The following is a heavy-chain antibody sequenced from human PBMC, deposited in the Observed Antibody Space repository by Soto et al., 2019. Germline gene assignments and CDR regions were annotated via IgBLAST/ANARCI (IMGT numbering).Heavy chain of an antibody. Sequence: PGGSLRLSCAASGFTFSSYGMHWVRQAPGKGLEWVAVISYDGSNKYYADSVKGRFTISRDNSKNTLYLQMNSLRAEDTAVYYCASLLSGSYYYYGMDVWGQGTTVTVS. CDR1: GFTFSSYG. CDR2: ISYDGSNK. J-gene: IGHJ6*02. CDR3: ASLLSGSYYYYGMDV. V-gene: IGHV3-30*03. D-gene: IGHD1-26*01.